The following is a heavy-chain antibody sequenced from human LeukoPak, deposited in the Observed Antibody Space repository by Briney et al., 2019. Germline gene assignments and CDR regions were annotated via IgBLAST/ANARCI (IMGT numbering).Heavy chain of an antibody. CDR1: GFTFSSYT. J-gene: IGHJ4*02. CDR2: ISGNADII. CDR3: AKDFYVPND. D-gene: IGHD2/OR15-2a*01. Sequence: GGSQRLSCAASGFTFSSYTMSWVRQAPGKGLEWVSAISGNADIIYTADSVRGRFTISRDNSKNTVYLQMNSLRAEDTALYYCAKDFYVPNDWGQGTLVTVSS. V-gene: IGHV3-23*01.